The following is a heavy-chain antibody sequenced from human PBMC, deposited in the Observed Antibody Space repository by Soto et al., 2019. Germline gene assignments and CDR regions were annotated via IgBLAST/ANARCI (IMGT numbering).Heavy chain of an antibody. V-gene: IGHV4-59*01. CDR3: ARGTIFDYYGMDV. J-gene: IGHJ6*02. Sequence: QVQLQESGPGLVKPSETLSLTCTVSGGSISSYYWSWIRQPPGKGLEWIGYIYYSGSTNYNPSLKRRVTISVDTSKNQFSLKLSSVTAADTAVYYCARGTIFDYYGMDVWGQGTTVTVSS. CDR2: IYYSGST. CDR1: GGSISSYY. D-gene: IGHD3-3*01.